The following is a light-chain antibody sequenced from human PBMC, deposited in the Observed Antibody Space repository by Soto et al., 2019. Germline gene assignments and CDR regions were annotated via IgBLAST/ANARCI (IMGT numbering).Light chain of an antibody. Sequence: DIEMTQSPDSLAVSLGERATINCKSSQSVLYSSSNKNYLAWYQQKPGQPPKLLIYWASTRESGVPDRFSGSGSGTDFTLTISSLQAEDVAVYYCQQYYSTPITFGQGTRLEIK. CDR2: WAS. V-gene: IGKV4-1*01. CDR3: QQYYSTPIT. CDR1: QSVLYSSSNKNY. J-gene: IGKJ5*01.